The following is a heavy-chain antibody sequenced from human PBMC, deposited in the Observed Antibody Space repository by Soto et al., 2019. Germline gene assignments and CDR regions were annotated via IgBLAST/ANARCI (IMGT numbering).Heavy chain of an antibody. CDR2: ISYDGSNK. Sequence: QVQLVESGGGVVQPGRSLRLSCAASGFTFSSYGMHWVRQAPGKGLEWVAVISYDGSNKYYADSVKGRFTISRDNSKNTLYLQMNSLRAEDTAVYYCAGGRLGELSSTRGGSWFDPWGQGTLVTVSS. D-gene: IGHD3-16*02. J-gene: IGHJ5*02. CDR3: AGGRLGELSSTRGGSWFDP. V-gene: IGHV3-30*03. CDR1: GFTFSSYG.